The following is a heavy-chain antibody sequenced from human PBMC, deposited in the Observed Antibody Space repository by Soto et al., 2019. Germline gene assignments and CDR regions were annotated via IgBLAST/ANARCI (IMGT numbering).Heavy chain of an antibody. CDR1: GFTFSSYA. D-gene: IGHD2-2*01. V-gene: IGHV3-23*01. J-gene: IGHJ3*02. CDR3: AKDHGDSSSTNCSPDAFSI. CDR2: ISGSGGST. Sequence: GGSLRLSCAASGFTFSSYAMSWVRQAPGKGLEWVSAISGSGGSTYYADSVKGRFTISRDNSKNTLYLQMNSLRAEDTAVYYCAKDHGDSSSTNCSPDAFSIWGQGPRVTVPS.